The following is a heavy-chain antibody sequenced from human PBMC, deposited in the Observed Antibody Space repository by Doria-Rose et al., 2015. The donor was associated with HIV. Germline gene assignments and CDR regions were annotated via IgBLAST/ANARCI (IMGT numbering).Heavy chain of an antibody. CDR1: GVSLSSPGMG. Sequence: QESGPVLVKPTETLTLTCTVSGVSLSSPGMGVSWIRQPPGKALEWLANIFSDDERSYKTSLKSRLTISRVTSKSQVVLTMTDMDPVVTATYYCARIKSSRWYHKYYFDFWGQGTLVIVSA. V-gene: IGHV2-26*01. CDR2: IFSDDER. J-gene: IGHJ4*02. D-gene: IGHD6-13*01. CDR3: ARIKSSRWYHKYYFDF.